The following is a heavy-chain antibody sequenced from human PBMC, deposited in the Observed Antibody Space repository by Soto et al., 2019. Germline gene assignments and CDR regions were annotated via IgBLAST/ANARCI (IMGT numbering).Heavy chain of an antibody. CDR3: ATSFGSGSSPFDY. CDR1: GDTFSFYT. J-gene: IGHJ4*02. Sequence: QVQLVQSGAEVKKPGSSVKVSCKASGDTFSFYTLNWIRQAPGQGFEWVGGVNPTLAMSSSAPKFQGRVSMFADKSTGTAYMALRSLRSDDTAVYYCATSFGSGSSPFDYWGQGTLVTVSS. CDR2: VNPTLAMS. D-gene: IGHD3-10*01. V-gene: IGHV1-69*02.